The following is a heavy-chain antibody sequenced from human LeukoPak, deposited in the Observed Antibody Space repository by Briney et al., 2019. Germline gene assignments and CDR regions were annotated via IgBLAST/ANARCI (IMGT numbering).Heavy chain of an antibody. J-gene: IGHJ4*02. D-gene: IGHD4-17*01. CDR3: ARDTRGLFDY. Sequence: PGGSLRLSCAASGFTFSRDWVTWVRQAPGKGLEWVANMGQDGSEKYYADSVKGRFTISRDNAKSSLYLQMNSLRAEDTAVYYCARDTRGLFDYWGQGTLVTVSS. V-gene: IGHV3-7*01. CDR2: MGQDGSEK. CDR1: GFTFSRDW.